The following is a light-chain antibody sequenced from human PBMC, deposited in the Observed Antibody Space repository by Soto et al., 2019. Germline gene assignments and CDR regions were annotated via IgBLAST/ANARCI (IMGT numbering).Light chain of an antibody. V-gene: IGKV3-11*01. J-gene: IGKJ5*01. CDR2: DAS. CDR3: QQLNSYPIT. CDR1: QSVSNY. Sequence: EIVLTQSPATLSLSPGERATLSCRASQSVSNYLAWYQQKPGQAPRLLIYDASSRATGIPDRFSGSGSGTDFTLTISSLQPEDFATYYCQQLNSYPITFGQGTRLEIK.